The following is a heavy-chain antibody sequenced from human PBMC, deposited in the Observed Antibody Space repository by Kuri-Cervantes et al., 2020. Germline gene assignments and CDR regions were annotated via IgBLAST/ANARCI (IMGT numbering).Heavy chain of an antibody. Sequence: GGSLRLSCAASGFTFDDYGMSWVRQAPGKGLEWVSGISWNSGSIGYADSVMGRFTISRDNAKNSLYLQMNSLRAEDTAVYYCAKGDYYYYYMDVWGKGTTVTVSS. CDR1: GFTFDDYG. CDR2: ISWNSGSI. CDR3: AKGDYYYYYMDV. V-gene: IGHV3-20*04. D-gene: IGHD5-24*01. J-gene: IGHJ6*03.